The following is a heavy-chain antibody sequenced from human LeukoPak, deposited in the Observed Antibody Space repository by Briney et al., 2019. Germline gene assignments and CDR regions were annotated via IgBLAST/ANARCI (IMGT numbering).Heavy chain of an antibody. V-gene: IGHV3-30-3*01. CDR2: ISYDGSNK. Sequence: PGGSLRLSCAASGFTFSSYAMHWVRQAPGKGLEWVAVISYDGSNKYYADSVKGRFTISRDNSKNTLYLQMNSLRAEDTAVYYCARDIGTVKGDYWGQGTLVTVSS. J-gene: IGHJ4*02. D-gene: IGHD4-11*01. CDR3: ARDIGTVKGDY. CDR1: GFTFSSYA.